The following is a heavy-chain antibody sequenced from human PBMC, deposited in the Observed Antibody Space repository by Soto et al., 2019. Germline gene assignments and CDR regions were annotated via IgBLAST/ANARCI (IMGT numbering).Heavy chain of an antibody. D-gene: IGHD3-22*01. CDR1: GFTFSSYG. CDR2: ISYDGSNK. J-gene: IGHJ4*02. V-gene: IGHV3-30*03. Sequence: PGGSLRLSCAASGFTFSSYGMHWVRQAPGKGLEWVAVISYDGSNKYYADSVKGRFTISRDNSKNTLYLQMNSLRAEDTAVYYCARETTMIVVLDYWGQGTLVTVSS. CDR3: ARETTMIVVLDY.